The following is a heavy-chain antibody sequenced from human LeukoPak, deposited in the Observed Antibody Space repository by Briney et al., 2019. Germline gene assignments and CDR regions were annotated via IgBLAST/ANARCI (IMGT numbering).Heavy chain of an antibody. V-gene: IGHV3-23*01. J-gene: IGHJ3*02. CDR3: AKGRTAVRDTFDI. D-gene: IGHD1-1*01. CDR2: MSGSGGTT. CDR1: GFTFSSYS. Sequence: GGSLRLSCAASGFTFSSYSMSWVRQAPGKGLEWVSAMSGSGGTTDSAASVRGRFTISRDNSKNTLYLQMSSLRAEDTALYYCAKGRTAVRDTFDIWGQGTVVTVSS.